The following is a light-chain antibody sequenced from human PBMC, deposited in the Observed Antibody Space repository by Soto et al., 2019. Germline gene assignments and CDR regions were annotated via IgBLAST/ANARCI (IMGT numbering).Light chain of an antibody. CDR2: AAS. CDR1: QMIGNY. CDR3: QQSYTTPLT. V-gene: IGKV1-39*01. Sequence: DIQMTQSPSSLSASVGDRVTITCRASQMIGNYLNWYQHKPGKAPKVLIYAASGLQGGVPSRFSGSGSGTDFTLTISALQPEDFATYYCQQSYTTPLTFGGGTKVEIK. J-gene: IGKJ4*01.